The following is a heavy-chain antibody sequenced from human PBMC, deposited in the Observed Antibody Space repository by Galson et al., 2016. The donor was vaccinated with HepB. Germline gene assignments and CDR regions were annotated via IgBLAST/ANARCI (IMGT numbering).Heavy chain of an antibody. Sequence: SWVRQAPGQGLEWMGWINGYNGNTHYAHELQGRVTVTTDTSTSTAYMELRSLRSDDTAVYYCARDIDYVVDYWGQGTLVTVSS. V-gene: IGHV1-18*01. D-gene: IGHD4-17*01. CDR3: ARDIDYVVDY. J-gene: IGHJ4*02. CDR2: INGYNGNT.